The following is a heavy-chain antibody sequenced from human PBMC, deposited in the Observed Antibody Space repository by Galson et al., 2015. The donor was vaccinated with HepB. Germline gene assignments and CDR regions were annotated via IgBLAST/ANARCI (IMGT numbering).Heavy chain of an antibody. D-gene: IGHD6-13*01. J-gene: IGHJ4*02. CDR2: ISSSSSTI. CDR1: GFTFSSYS. V-gene: IGHV3-48*01. Sequence: SLRLSCAASGFTFSSYSMNWVRQAPGKGLEWVSYISSSSSTIYYADSVKGRFTISRDNAKNSLYLQMDSLRAEDTAVYYCAREAQQLALGGGYWGPGTLVTVSS. CDR3: AREAQQLALGGGY.